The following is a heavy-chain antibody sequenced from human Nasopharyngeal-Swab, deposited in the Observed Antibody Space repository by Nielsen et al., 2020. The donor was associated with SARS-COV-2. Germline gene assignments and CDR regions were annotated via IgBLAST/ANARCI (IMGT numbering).Heavy chain of an antibody. J-gene: IGHJ4*02. D-gene: IGHD4-23*01. CDR3: ARERGNSLDY. CDR2: IKQDGSEK. Sequence: GESLKISCAASGFTFSSYWMSWVRQAPGKGLEWVANIKQDGSEKYYVDSVKGRFTISRDNAKNSLYLQMNSLRAEDTAVYYCARERGNSLDYWGQGTLVPSPQ. V-gene: IGHV3-7*01. CDR1: GFTFSSYW.